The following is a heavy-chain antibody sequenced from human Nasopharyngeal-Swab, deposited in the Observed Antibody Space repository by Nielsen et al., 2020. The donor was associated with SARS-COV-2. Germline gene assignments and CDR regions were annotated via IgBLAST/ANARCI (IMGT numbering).Heavy chain of an antibody. Sequence: SETLSLTCTVSGGSISSGGYYWSWIRQHPGKGLEWIGYIYYSGSTYYNPSLKSRVTISVDTSKNQFSLKLSSVTAADTAVYYCARLGVGSWYPYFDYWGQGTLVTVSS. D-gene: IGHD6-13*01. CDR2: IYYSGST. CDR1: GGSISSGGYY. V-gene: IGHV4-31*03. J-gene: IGHJ4*02. CDR3: ARLGVGSWYPYFDY.